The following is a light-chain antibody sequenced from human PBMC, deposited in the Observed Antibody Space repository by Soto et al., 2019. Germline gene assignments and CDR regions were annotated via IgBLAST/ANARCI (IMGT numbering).Light chain of an antibody. V-gene: IGKV1-39*01. CDR2: AAS. Sequence: DIQMTQSPSSLSASVGARVTITCRASPSISRSLNWYQQKPGKAPKLLIYAASSLQSGVPSRFSGSGSGTAFTHTISGLQPEDFAIYYCQQSYTTPWTFGQWTKVEIK. J-gene: IGKJ1*01. CDR1: PSISRS. CDR3: QQSYTTPWT.